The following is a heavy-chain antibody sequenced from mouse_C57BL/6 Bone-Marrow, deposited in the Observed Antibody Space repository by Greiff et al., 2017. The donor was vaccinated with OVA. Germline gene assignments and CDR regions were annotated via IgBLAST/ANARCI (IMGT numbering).Heavy chain of an antibody. J-gene: IGHJ1*03. CDR3: ARVRWDAYWYFDV. V-gene: IGHV1-55*01. D-gene: IGHD4-1*01. CDR2: IYPGSGST. Sequence: QVQLKESGAELVKPGASVKMSCKASGYTFTSYWITWVKQRPGQGLEWIGDIYPGSGSTNYNEKFKSKATLTVDTSSSTAYMQLSSLTSEDSAVYYCARVRWDAYWYFDVWGTGTTVTVSS. CDR1: GYTFTSYW.